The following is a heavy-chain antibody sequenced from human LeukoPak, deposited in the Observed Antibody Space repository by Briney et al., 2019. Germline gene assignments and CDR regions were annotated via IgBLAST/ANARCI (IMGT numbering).Heavy chain of an antibody. CDR2: VSGSGGTT. V-gene: IGHV3-23*01. J-gene: IGHJ6*02. CDR1: GFTFSNHW. Sequence: GGSLRLSCAASGFTFSNHWMHWVRQAPGKGLEWVSTVSGSGGTTHYAESVKGRFTISRDNSKSTLYLQMNSLRAEDTALYYCATSAGWYNYFVMAVWGQGTTVTVSS. CDR3: ATSAGWYNYFVMAV. D-gene: IGHD2-15*01.